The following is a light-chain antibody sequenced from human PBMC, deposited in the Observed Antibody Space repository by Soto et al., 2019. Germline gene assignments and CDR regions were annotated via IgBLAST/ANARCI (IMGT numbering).Light chain of an antibody. Sequence: QLVLTQPPSVSGAPGQRVTISCTGSSSNIGAGYDVHWYQQLPGTAPKLLIYDNTNRPSGVPDRFSGSKSGTSASLAITGLQAEDEADYYCQSYDSSLRGSVFGSGTQLTVL. V-gene: IGLV1-40*01. CDR3: QSYDSSLRGSV. CDR1: SSNIGAGYD. J-gene: IGLJ1*01. CDR2: DNT.